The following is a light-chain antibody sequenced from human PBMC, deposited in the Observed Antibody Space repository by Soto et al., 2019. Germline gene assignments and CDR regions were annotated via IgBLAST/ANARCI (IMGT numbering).Light chain of an antibody. J-gene: IGLJ3*02. V-gene: IGLV6-57*02. CDR2: EDN. CDR3: QSHDTTNVV. CDR1: SGSIASNY. Sequence: NFMLTQPHSVSESPGKTVTISCTGSSGSIASNYGQWYQQRPGSAPTTVIYEDNKRPSGVPDQFSGSVDTSSNSASLIISGLETEDEAGCYCQSHDTTNVVFGRGTKLTVL.